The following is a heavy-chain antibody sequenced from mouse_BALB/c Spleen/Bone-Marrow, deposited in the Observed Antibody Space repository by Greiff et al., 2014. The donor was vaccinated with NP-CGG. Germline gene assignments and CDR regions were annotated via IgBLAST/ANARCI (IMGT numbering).Heavy chain of an antibody. CDR1: GFSFSSYS. J-gene: IGHJ2*02. CDR3: SKDGGYDYSYYLDY. CDR2: ISSGGHDT. V-gene: IGHV5-6-4*01. D-gene: IGHD2-4*01. Sequence: EVQLVESGGGLVKPGGSLKLSCAASGFSFSSYSMSWVRQTPEKRLEWVATISSGGHDTYYPDSVKGRFTISRDNAKNTLFLQMSSLKSEDAAMYYCSKDGGYDYSYYLDYWGQGTSLTVSS.